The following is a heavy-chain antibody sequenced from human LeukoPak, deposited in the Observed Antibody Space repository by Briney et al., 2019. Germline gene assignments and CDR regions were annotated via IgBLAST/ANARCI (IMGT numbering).Heavy chain of an antibody. D-gene: IGHD2-2*01. Sequence: SVKVSRKASGGTFSSYAIGWVRQAPGQGLEWMGGIIPIFGTANYAQKFQGRVTITADESTSTAYMELSSLRSEDTAVYYCARVTGPRYCSSTIGPCYYYYGMDVWGKGTTVTVSS. J-gene: IGHJ6*04. CDR1: GGTFSSYA. CDR3: ARVTGPRYCSSTIGPCYYYYGMDV. V-gene: IGHV1-69*01. CDR2: IIPIFGTA.